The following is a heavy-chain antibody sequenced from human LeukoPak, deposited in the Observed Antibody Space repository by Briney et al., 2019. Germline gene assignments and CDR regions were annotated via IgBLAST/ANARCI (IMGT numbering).Heavy chain of an antibody. V-gene: IGHV4-4*07. D-gene: IGHD4-17*01. CDR1: GDSISGFY. J-gene: IGHJ6*03. CDR2: ISTSGST. Sequence: SETLSLTCTVSGDSISGFYWSWIRQPAGKGLQWIGRISTSGSTNYNPSLKSRVTMSVDRSTNEFSLTARSVTAADTALYYCARGLPSYGDYVDYYFYMDVWGKGTTVTVSS. CDR3: ARGLPSYGDYVDYYFYMDV.